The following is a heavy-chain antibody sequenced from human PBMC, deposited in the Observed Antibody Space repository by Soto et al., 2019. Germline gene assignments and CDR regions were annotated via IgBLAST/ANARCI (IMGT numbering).Heavy chain of an antibody. CDR2: IYYSGST. J-gene: IGHJ4*02. V-gene: IGHV4-61*01. CDR1: GGSISSSSYY. Sequence: SETLSLTCTVSGGSISSSSYYWSWIRQPPGKGLEWIGYIYYSGSTNYNPSLKSRVTISVNTSKNQFSLKLRSVTGADTAVYYCARRYGGNFDYWGQGTLVTVSS. CDR3: ARRYGGNFDY. D-gene: IGHD1-26*01.